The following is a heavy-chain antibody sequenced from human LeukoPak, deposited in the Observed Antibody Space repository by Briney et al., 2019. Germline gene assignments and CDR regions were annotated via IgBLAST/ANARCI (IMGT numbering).Heavy chain of an antibody. Sequence: GGSLRLSCAASGFTFSSYAMSWVRLAPGKGLEWVSTISGSRPTTLYADSAKGRFTVSRDNSKNTLYVQMKSLRAEDTAVYYCAKDFVVVPGNVNYFDYWGQGTLVTVSS. D-gene: IGHD2-21*02. CDR2: ISGSRPTT. CDR1: GFTFSSYA. J-gene: IGHJ4*02. V-gene: IGHV3-23*01. CDR3: AKDFVVVPGNVNYFDY.